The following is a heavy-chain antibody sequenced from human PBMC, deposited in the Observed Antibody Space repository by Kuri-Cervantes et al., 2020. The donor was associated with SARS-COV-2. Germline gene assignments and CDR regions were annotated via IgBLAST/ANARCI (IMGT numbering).Heavy chain of an antibody. Sequence: GESLKISCAASGFTFSSYGMHWVRQAPGKGLEWVAFIRYDGSNKYYADSVKGRFTISRDNSKNTLYLQMNSLRAEDTAVYYCARDRCSSTSCYRLVGDLDYWGQGTLVTVSS. D-gene: IGHD2-2*02. CDR1: GFTFSSYG. CDR3: ARDRCSSTSCYRLVGDLDY. J-gene: IGHJ4*02. CDR2: IRYDGSNK. V-gene: IGHV3-30*02.